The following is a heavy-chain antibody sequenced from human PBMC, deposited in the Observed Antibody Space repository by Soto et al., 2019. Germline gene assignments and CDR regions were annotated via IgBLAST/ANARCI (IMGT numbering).Heavy chain of an antibody. J-gene: IGHJ5*02. CDR3: ARDFTAMDNWFDP. D-gene: IGHD5-18*01. Sequence: PSETLSLTCTVSGGSVSSGSYYWSWIRQPPGKGLEWIGYIYYSGSTNYNPSLKSRVTISVDTSKNQFSLKLSSVTAADTAVYYCARDFTAMDNWFDPWGQGTLVTVSS. CDR2: IYYSGST. CDR1: GGSVSSGSYY. V-gene: IGHV4-61*01.